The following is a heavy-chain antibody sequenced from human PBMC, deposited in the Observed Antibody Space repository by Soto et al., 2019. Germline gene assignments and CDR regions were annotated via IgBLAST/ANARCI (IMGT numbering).Heavy chain of an antibody. Sequence: GGSLRLACAASGFTFSTYNINWVRQAPGKGLEWVSYISDSSSTIHYADSVKGRFTISRDNAKNSLYLQMNSLRAEDTAVYYCARDDYPYYDDSSGYHFDTWGQGALVTVSS. D-gene: IGHD3-22*01. J-gene: IGHJ4*02. V-gene: IGHV3-48*01. CDR3: ARDDYPYYDDSSGYHFDT. CDR1: GFTFSTYN. CDR2: ISDSSSTI.